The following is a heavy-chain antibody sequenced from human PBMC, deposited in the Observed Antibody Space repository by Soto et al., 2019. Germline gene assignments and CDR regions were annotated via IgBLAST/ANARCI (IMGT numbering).Heavy chain of an antibody. V-gene: IGHV3-74*01. D-gene: IGHD3-16*01. J-gene: IGHJ4*02. CDR1: GFTFSDYW. CDR2: INSGGSRT. Sequence: EVQLAESGGVLVQPGGSLRLSCVASGFTFSDYWMHWVRQAPGKGLVWVSRINSGGSRTNYADSVKGRFTISRDNAKNTLYLEMNSLSVADTDGYYCASGKCSVDTCFFGGTHWGRGTLVTVSS. CDR3: ASGKCSVDTCFFGGTH.